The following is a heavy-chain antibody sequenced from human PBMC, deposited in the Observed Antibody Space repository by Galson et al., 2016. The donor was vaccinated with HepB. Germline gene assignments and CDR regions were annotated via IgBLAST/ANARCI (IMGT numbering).Heavy chain of an antibody. CDR1: GGSISSYY. D-gene: IGHD5-12*01. CDR2: IYYSGST. CDR3: ARDHGGYAFDY. Sequence: LSLTCTVSGGSISSYYWSWIRQPPGKGLEWIGSIYYSGSTDYNPSLKSRVTISLDTSKKQFSLKLSSVTAADTAMYYCARDHGGYAFDYWGQGTLVTVSS. V-gene: IGHV4-59*01. J-gene: IGHJ4*02.